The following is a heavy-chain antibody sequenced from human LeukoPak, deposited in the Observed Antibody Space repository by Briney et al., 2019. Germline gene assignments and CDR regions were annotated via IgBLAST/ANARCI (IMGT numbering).Heavy chain of an antibody. D-gene: IGHD5-18*01. CDR1: GDSISGYY. CDR2: IPYSGST. J-gene: IGHJ4*02. Sequence: PSETLSLTCTVSGDSISGYYWSWIRQPPGKGLEWIGYIPYSGSTTYNPSLKSRVTISVDTSKNQFSLKLSSVTAADTAVYFCVRALRGYSYGPFDYWGQGTLVTVSS. V-gene: IGHV4-59*01. CDR3: VRALRGYSYGPFDY.